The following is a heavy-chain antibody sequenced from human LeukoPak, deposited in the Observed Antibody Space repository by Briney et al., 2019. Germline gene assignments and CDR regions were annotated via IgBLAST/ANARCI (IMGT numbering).Heavy chain of an antibody. J-gene: IGHJ5*02. CDR2: INTDGSST. Sequence: GGSLRLSCAASGFTFSSYWMHWVRQAPGKGLVWVSRINTDGSSTSYADTVKGRFTISRDNAKNTLYLQMNSLRAEDTAVYYCARESGIAAALDLWGQGTLVTVSS. CDR1: GFTFSSYW. CDR3: ARESGIAAALDL. D-gene: IGHD6-13*01. V-gene: IGHV3-74*01.